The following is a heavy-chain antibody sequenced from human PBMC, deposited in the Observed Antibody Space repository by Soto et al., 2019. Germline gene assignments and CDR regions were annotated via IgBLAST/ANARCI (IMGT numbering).Heavy chain of an antibody. V-gene: IGHV1-69*13. CDR2: IIPIFGTA. CDR3: ARDLFGTTLAARPYYFDY. D-gene: IGHD6-6*01. Sequence: SVKVSCKASGGTFSSYAISWVRQAPGQGLEWMGGIIPIFGTANYAQKFQGRVTITADESTSTAYMELSSLRSEDTAVYYCARDLFGTTLAARPYYFDYWGQGTLVTVS. J-gene: IGHJ4*02. CDR1: GGTFSSYA.